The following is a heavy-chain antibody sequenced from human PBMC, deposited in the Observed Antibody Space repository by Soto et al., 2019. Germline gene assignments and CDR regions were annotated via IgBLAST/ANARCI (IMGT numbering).Heavy chain of an antibody. Sequence: EVQLVESGGGLVQPGGSLRLSCAASGFTFSSYSMNWVRQAPGKGLEWVSYISSSSSTIYYADSVKGRFTISRDNAKNPLYRQMNSLRAEDTAVYYCARGAYYYDSSGLSYWGQGTLVTVSS. D-gene: IGHD3-22*01. CDR1: GFTFSSYS. CDR2: ISSSSSTI. CDR3: ARGAYYYDSSGLSY. J-gene: IGHJ4*02. V-gene: IGHV3-48*01.